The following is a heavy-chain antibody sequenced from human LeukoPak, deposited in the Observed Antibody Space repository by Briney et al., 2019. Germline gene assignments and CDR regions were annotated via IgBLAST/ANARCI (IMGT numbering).Heavy chain of an antibody. J-gene: IGHJ4*02. D-gene: IGHD3-3*01. Sequence: GGSLRLSCAASGFTFSSYSMNWVRQAPGKGLEWVSSISSSSSYIYYADSVKGRFTISRDNAKNSLYLQVNSLRAEDTAVYYCARDSGDFWSGYQDSFDYWGQGTLVTVSS. V-gene: IGHV3-21*01. CDR3: ARDSGDFWSGYQDSFDY. CDR1: GFTFSSYS. CDR2: ISSSSSYI.